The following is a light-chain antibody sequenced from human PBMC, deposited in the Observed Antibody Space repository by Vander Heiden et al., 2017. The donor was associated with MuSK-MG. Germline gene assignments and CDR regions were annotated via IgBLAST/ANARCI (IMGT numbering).Light chain of an antibody. CDR2: DAS. J-gene: IGKJ3*01. V-gene: IGKV1-33*01. CDR3: QQYDNLPRT. CDR1: QDISNY. Sequence: IQMTQSPSSLSASVGDRVTITCQASQDISNYLNWYQQKPGKAPKLLIYDASNLETGVPSRFSGSGSGTDFTFTISSLQPEDIATYYCQQYDNLPRTFGPGTKEDIK.